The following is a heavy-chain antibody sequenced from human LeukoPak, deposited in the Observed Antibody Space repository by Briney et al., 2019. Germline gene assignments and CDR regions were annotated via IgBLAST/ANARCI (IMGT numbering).Heavy chain of an antibody. CDR1: GFTFSSYG. V-gene: IGHV3-33*01. Sequence: GRSLRLSCAASGFTFSSYGMHWVRQAPGKGLEWVAVIWYDGSNKYYADSVKGRFTISRDNSKNTLYLQMNSLRAEDTAVYYCARGDGYSGYESPVDHWGQGTLVTVSS. CDR2: IWYDGSNK. CDR3: ARGDGYSGYESPVDH. J-gene: IGHJ4*02. D-gene: IGHD5-12*01.